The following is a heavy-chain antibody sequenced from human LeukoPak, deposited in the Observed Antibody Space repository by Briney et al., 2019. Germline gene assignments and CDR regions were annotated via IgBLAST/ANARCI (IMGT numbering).Heavy chain of an antibody. CDR2: IYTSGST. Sequence: PSETLSLTCTVSGGSISSYYWSWIRQPAGKGLEWIGRIYTSGSTNYNPSLKSRVTMSVDTSKNQFSLKLSSVTAADTAVYYCARVGVSGWPNWCDPWGQGTLVTVSS. V-gene: IGHV4-4*07. J-gene: IGHJ5*02. D-gene: IGHD6-19*01. CDR1: GGSISSYY. CDR3: ARVGVSGWPNWCDP.